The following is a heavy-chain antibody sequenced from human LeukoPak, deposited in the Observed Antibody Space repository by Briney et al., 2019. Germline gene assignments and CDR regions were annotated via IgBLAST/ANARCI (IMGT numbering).Heavy chain of an antibody. V-gene: IGHV3-11*04. CDR1: GFTFSDYY. Sequence: PGGSLRLSCAASGFTFSDYYMSWIRQAPGKGPEWVSYISSSGSTIYYADSVKGRFTISRDNAKNSLYLQMNSLRAEDTAVYYCARDTYYYDSSGYYPPGTLDYWGQGTLVTVSS. CDR2: ISSSGSTI. D-gene: IGHD3-22*01. CDR3: ARDTYYYDSSGYYPPGTLDY. J-gene: IGHJ4*02.